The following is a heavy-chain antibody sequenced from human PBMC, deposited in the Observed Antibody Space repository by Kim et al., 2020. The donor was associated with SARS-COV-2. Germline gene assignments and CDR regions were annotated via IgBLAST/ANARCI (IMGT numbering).Heavy chain of an antibody. D-gene: IGHD6-13*01. CDR3: AREGWGAAAETGGWFDP. V-gene: IGHV3-21*01. Sequence: VKGRFTISRDNAKNSLYLQMNSLRAEDTAVYYCAREGWGAAAETGGWFDPWGQGTLVTVSS. J-gene: IGHJ5*02.